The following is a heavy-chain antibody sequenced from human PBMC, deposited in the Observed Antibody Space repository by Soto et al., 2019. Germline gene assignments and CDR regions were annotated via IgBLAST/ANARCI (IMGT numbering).Heavy chain of an antibody. D-gene: IGHD1-1*01. Sequence: QVHLVQYGAEVKKPGASVKVSCQGSGYAFTTYAITWVRQSPGQGLEWMGWISAQNGNTNDAQKLQGRVTVTRDTSTSTAYMELRSLRYADAAVYDCARWRYGDYWGQGVLVTVSS. CDR1: GYAFTTYA. V-gene: IGHV1-18*01. CDR3: ARWRYGDY. CDR2: ISAQNGNT. J-gene: IGHJ4*02.